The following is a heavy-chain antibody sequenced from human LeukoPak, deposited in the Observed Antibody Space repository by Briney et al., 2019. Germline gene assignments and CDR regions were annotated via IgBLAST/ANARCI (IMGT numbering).Heavy chain of an antibody. CDR1: GGTFSSYA. D-gene: IGHD3-3*01. V-gene: IGHV1-69*05. CDR2: IIPIFGTA. Sequence: SVKVSCKASGGTFSSYAISWVRQAPGQGLEWMGGIIPIFGTANYAQKFQGRVTITTDESTSTAYMELSSLRSEDTAVYYCASGGTLSGYLDHWGQGTLVTVSS. J-gene: IGHJ4*02. CDR3: ASGGTLSGYLDH.